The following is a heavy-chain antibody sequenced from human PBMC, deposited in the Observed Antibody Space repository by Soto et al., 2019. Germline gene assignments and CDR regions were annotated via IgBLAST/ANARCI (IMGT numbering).Heavy chain of an antibody. CDR1: GFTFSSYA. Sequence: QVQLMESGGGVVQPGRSLRLSCAASGFTFSSYAMHWVRQAPGKGLEWVAVISYDGSNKYNADSVKGRITISRDNSKNTLSLQMTSLRAEDTAVYYCARDPSGGFTYFDYWGQGTLVTVSS. V-gene: IGHV3-30-3*01. J-gene: IGHJ4*02. CDR3: ARDPSGGFTYFDY. CDR2: ISYDGSNK. D-gene: IGHD2-15*01.